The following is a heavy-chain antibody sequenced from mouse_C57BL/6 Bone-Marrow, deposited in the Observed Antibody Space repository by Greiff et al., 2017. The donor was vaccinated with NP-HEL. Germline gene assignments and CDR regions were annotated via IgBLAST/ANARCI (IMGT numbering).Heavy chain of an antibody. CDR1: GFSLTSYA. J-gene: IGHJ4*01. CDR3: ARNPITTVVPGDY. Sequence: VKVVESGPGLVAPSQSLSITCTVSGFSLTSYAISWVRQPPGKGLEWLGVIWTGGGTNYNSALHSRLSISKDNAKSQVCLKMNRLQTDDTARYYCARNPITTVVPGDYWGQGTSVTVSS. V-gene: IGHV2-9-1*01. D-gene: IGHD1-1*01. CDR2: IWTGGGT.